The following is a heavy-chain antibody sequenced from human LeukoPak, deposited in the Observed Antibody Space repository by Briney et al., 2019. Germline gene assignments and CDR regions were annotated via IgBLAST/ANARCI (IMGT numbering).Heavy chain of an antibody. CDR3: AKGTSYNWNDGWFDP. D-gene: IGHD1-20*01. V-gene: IGHV3-30*02. J-gene: IGHJ5*02. CDR1: GFTFSGSG. Sequence: GGSLRLSCAASGFTFSGSGMHWVRQAPGKGLEWWAFIRNDGTNKYYAESVKGRFTISRDNSKNTLYLQMNSLRAEDTAVYYCAKGTSYNWNDGWFDPWGNGILVTVSS. CDR2: IRNDGTNK.